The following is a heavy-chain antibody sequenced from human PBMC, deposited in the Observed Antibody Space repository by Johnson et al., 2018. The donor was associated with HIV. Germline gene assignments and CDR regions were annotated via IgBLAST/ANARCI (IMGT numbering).Heavy chain of an antibody. CDR2: IFTVGDV. CDR3: ARDYRGRTVDAFDV. J-gene: IGHJ3*01. CDR1: GITVSSNY. D-gene: IGHD3-16*02. Sequence: VQLVESGGGLAQPGGSLRLSCAASGITVSSNYMSWVRQAPGKGLEWVSVIFTVGDVYYADSVKGRFTISRDNSKNMLDLQMNSLRAGDAAVYYCARDYRGRTVDAFDVWGQGTLVTVSS. V-gene: IGHV3-66*02.